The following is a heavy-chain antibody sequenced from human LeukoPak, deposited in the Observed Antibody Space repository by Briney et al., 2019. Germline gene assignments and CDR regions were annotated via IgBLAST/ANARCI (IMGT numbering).Heavy chain of an antibody. J-gene: IGHJ4*02. CDR3: TTDLYDVAYYYDSSTELGVNFDY. V-gene: IGHV3-15*01. CDR2: IKSKTDGGTT. Sequence: TGGSLRLSCAASGFTFSNAWMSWVRQAPGKGLEWVGRIKSKTDGGTTDYAAPVKGRFTISRDDSKNTLYLQMNSLKTEDTAVYYCTTDLYDVAYYYDSSTELGVNFDYWGQGTLVTVSS. CDR1: GFTFSNAW. D-gene: IGHD3-22*01.